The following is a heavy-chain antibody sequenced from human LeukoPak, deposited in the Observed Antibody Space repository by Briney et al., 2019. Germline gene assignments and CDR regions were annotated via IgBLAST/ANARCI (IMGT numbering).Heavy chain of an antibody. V-gene: IGHV4-38-2*01. Sequence: SETLSLTCGVSGYSLSSGYYWGWIRQPPGKGLEWIGSIYHSGSTYYNPSLKSRVTISVDTSKNQFSLKLSSVTAADTAVYYCARLTRKIDYWGQGTLVTVSS. CDR1: GYSLSSGYY. CDR3: ARLTRKIDY. J-gene: IGHJ4*02. D-gene: IGHD3-16*01. CDR2: IYHSGST.